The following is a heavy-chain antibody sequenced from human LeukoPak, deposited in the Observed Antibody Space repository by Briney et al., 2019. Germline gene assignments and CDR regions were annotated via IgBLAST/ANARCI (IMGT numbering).Heavy chain of an antibody. D-gene: IGHD3-16*01. J-gene: IGHJ4*02. CDR3: ASADPRLYTIRYFEY. CDR1: GYNFNELS. V-gene: IGHV1-24*01. CDR2: FDPEDGET. Sequence: GASMKDSCKVSGYNFNELSMHWVRQAPGKGLEWMGGFDPEDGETIYAQKFQGRVTMTEDTSTDTAYMELSSLRSEDTAVYYCASADPRLYTIRYFEYWGQGTLVTVSS.